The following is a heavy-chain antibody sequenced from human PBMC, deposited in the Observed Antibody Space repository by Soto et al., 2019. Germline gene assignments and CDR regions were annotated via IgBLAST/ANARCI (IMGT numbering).Heavy chain of an antibody. D-gene: IGHD7-27*01. CDR3: AKGLGSSSRYGMDV. CDR1: GFTFSNYA. Sequence: EVQLLESGGGLVQPGGSLRLSCAASGFTFSNYAMSWVRQAPGKGLEWVSAISSSGGTTYYADSVKGRFTISRDNSKSTLYLQMTSLRAEDTDVYYCAKGLGSSSRYGMDVWGQGTTVTVSS. J-gene: IGHJ6*02. CDR2: ISSSGGTT. V-gene: IGHV3-23*01.